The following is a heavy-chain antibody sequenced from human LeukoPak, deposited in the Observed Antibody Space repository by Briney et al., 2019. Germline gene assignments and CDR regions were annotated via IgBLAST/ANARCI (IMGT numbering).Heavy chain of an antibody. D-gene: IGHD3-22*01. Sequence: GGSLRLSCAASGFSLKTYNMNWIRQAPGKGLEWVSSMTSSRYIYYADSVKGRFTISRDDANNLVFLQMHSLRAEDTAIYYCTRDQFFDYDNDDAFDVWGQGTKVIVSS. J-gene: IGHJ3*01. V-gene: IGHV3-21*04. CDR3: TRDQFFDYDNDDAFDV. CDR1: GFSLKTYN. CDR2: MTSSRYI.